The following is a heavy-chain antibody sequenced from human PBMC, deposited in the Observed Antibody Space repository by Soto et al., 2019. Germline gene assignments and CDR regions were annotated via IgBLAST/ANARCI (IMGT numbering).Heavy chain of an antibody. J-gene: IGHJ4*02. D-gene: IGHD2-2*01. CDR3: ARVGCSSTTCSFDY. V-gene: IGHV3-48*03. Sequence: EVQLVESGGGLVQPGGSLRLSCAASGFTFSNYEMNWVRQAPGKGLEWVAYISDSGSTIYYADSVKGRFTISRDNAKNSLYLQMNSLRAEDTAVYYCARVGCSSTTCSFDYWGQVTLVNVSS. CDR1: GFTFSNYE. CDR2: ISDSGSTI.